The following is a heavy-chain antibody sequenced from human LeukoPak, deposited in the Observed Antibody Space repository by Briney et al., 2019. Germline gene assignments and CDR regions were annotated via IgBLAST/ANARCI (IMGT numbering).Heavy chain of an antibody. CDR3: ARGDSKKGYSGQRAFDY. J-gene: IGHJ4*02. V-gene: IGHV4-34*01. D-gene: IGHD5-12*01. CDR1: GGSFSGYY. Sequence: SETLSLNCAVYGGSFSGYYWSWIRQPPGKGLEWIGEINHSGSTNYNPSLKSRVTISVDTSKNQFSLKLSSVTAADTAVYYCARGDSKKGYSGQRAFDYWGQETPVTVSS. CDR2: INHSGST.